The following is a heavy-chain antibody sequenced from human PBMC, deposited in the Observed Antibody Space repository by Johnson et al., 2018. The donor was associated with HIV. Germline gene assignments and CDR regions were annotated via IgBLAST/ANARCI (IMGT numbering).Heavy chain of an antibody. J-gene: IGHJ3*02. V-gene: IGHV3-33*06. CDR3: AKLRFSEGIVGAGRDAFDI. D-gene: IGHD1-26*01. CDR1: GFTFDDYG. Sequence: QVQLVESGGGVVRPGGSLRLSCAASGFTFDDYGMTWVRQAPGKGLECVAVIWYDGSNKYYADSVKGRFTISRDNSKNTLYLQMNSRRAEDTAVYYCAKLRFSEGIVGAGRDAFDIWGQGTMVTVSS. CDR2: IWYDGSNK.